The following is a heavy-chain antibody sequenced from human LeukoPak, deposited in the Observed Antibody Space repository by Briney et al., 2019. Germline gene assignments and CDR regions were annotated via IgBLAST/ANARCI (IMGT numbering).Heavy chain of an antibody. CDR1: GCSISSSSYY. J-gene: IGHJ4*02. V-gene: IGHV4-39*01. D-gene: IGHD6-13*01. CDR3: PMQTLIASSWSLDY. CDR2: IYYSGNT. Sequence: SETLSLTCSVSGCSISSSSYYWVWIRQPPGKGLEWIGSIYYSGNTYNNPSLKSRVTISVDTSKNQLSLKLTSVTDSQTAVYYCPMQTLIASSWSLDYWGQGTLVTVSS.